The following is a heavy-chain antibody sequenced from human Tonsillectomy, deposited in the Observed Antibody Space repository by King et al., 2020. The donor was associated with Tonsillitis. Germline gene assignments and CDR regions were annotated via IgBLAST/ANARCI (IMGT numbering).Heavy chain of an antibody. CDR1: GGSISSYY. CDR2: IYYSGTT. CDR3: ARTSGSHFTDY. V-gene: IGHV4-59*01. J-gene: IGHJ4*02. Sequence: QLQESGPRLVKPSETLSLSCTVSGGSISSYYWSWIRQPPGKGLDWIGYIYYSGTTNYNSSLESRVTISVDTSKNQFSLKLSSVSAADTAVYYCARTSGSHFTDYWGQGTLVTVSS. D-gene: IGHD1-26*01.